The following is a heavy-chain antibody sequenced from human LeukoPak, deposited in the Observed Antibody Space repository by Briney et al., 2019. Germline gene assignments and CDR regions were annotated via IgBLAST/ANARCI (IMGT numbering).Heavy chain of an antibody. CDR1: GYTFTSYG. V-gene: IGHV1-18*01. Sequence: ASVKVSCKASGYTFTSYGISWVRQAPGQGLEWMGWISAYNGNTNYAQKLQGRVTMTTDTSTSTAYMELRSLRSDDTAVYYCVRDNDDYVWGSYRLIDFDYWGQGNLVTVSS. CDR3: VRDNDDYVWGSYRLIDFDY. J-gene: IGHJ4*02. CDR2: ISAYNGNT. D-gene: IGHD3-16*02.